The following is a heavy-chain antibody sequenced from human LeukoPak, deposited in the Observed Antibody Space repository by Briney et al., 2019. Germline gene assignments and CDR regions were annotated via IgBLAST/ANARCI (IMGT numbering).Heavy chain of an antibody. V-gene: IGHV3-48*04. CDR2: ISSSGSTI. Sequence: PGGSLRLSCAASGFTFSSYSMNWVRQAPGKGLEWVSYISSSGSTIYYADSVKGRFTISRDNAKNSLYLQMNSLRAEDTAVYYCARAYCSGGSWFCNYYYYYMDVWGKGTTVTISS. CDR1: GFTFSSYS. J-gene: IGHJ6*03. D-gene: IGHD2-15*01. CDR3: ARAYCSGGSWFCNYYYYYMDV.